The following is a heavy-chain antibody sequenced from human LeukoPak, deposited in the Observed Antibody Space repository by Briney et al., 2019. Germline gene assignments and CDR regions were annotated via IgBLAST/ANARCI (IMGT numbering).Heavy chain of an antibody. CDR1: GGSFSGYY. J-gene: IGHJ6*02. Sequence: KASETLSLTCAVYGGSFSGYYWSWIRQPPGKGLEWIGEINHSGSTNYNPSLKSRVTISVDTSKNQFSLKLSSVTAADTAVYYCARTAYYDYVWGSSGYYGMDVWGQGTTVTVSS. CDR2: INHSGST. CDR3: ARTAYYDYVWGSSGYYGMDV. D-gene: IGHD3-16*01. V-gene: IGHV4-34*01.